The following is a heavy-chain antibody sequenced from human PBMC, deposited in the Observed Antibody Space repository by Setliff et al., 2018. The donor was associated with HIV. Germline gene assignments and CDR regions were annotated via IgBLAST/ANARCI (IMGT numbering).Heavy chain of an antibody. CDR1: GFTFSSYA. CDR3: ARDNGVTSYRDAFDI. D-gene: IGHD2-8*01. Sequence: PGGSLRLSCAASGFTFSSYAMSWVRQAPGKGLEWVSAISGSGRGTYYADSVKGRFTISRDNSKNTLYLQMNSLRAEDTAVYYCARDNGVTSYRDAFDIWGQGTMVTVSS. CDR2: ISGSGRGT. J-gene: IGHJ3*02. V-gene: IGHV3-23*01.